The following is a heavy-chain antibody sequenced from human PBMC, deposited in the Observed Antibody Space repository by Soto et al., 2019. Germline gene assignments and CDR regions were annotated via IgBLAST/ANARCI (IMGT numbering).Heavy chain of an antibody. CDR2: INHSGST. Sequence: SETLSLTCAVYGGSFSGYYWSWIRQPPGKGLEWIGEINHSGSTNYNPSLKSRVTISVDTSKNQFSLKLSSVTAADTAVYYCARGRWFYYGMDVWGQGTTVTVSS. J-gene: IGHJ6*02. V-gene: IGHV4-34*01. CDR3: ARGRWFYYGMDV. CDR1: GGSFSGYY. D-gene: IGHD3-10*01.